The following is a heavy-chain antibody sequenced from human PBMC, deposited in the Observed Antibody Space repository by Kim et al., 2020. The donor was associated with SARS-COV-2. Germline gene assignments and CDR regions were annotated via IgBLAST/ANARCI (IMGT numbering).Heavy chain of an antibody. CDR2: ITGGGDVI. J-gene: IGHJ3*02. D-gene: IGHD1-1*01. CDR3: ARENLDDAFDI. Sequence: GGSLRLSCAASGFIFSNYEMNWVRHAPGKGLEWLSYITGGGDVISYADSVKGRFTIFRDNAKNSVYLQLNTLRAEDTSTYYCARENLDDAFDIWGQGTMVIFSS. CDR1: GFIFSNYE. V-gene: IGHV3-48*03.